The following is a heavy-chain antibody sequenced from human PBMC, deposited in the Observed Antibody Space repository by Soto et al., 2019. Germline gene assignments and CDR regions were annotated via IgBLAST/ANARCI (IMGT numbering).Heavy chain of an antibody. CDR3: AKDQASGQGSFDS. V-gene: IGHV3-30*18. J-gene: IGHJ4*02. CDR2: ISYDGSNQ. CDR1: GFTFNIYG. Sequence: TGGSLRLSCAASGFTFNIYGMHWVRQAPDKGLEWVALISYDGSNQYYTDSVKGRSTISRDNSKNTLFLQMNSLRADDTAVYYCAKDQASGQGSFDSWGQGTLVTVSS.